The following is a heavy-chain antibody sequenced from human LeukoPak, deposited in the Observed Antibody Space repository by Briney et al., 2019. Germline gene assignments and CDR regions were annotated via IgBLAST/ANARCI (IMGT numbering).Heavy chain of an antibody. V-gene: IGHV1-69*05. CDR1: GGTFSSYA. Sequence: APVKVSCKASGGTFSSYAISWVRQAPGQGLEWMGGIIPIFGTANYAQKLQGRVTVTTDTSTSTAYMELRSLRSDDTAVYYCARGVTFGSSWYGPYNWFDPWGQGTLVTVSS. J-gene: IGHJ5*02. CDR3: ARGVTFGSSWYGPYNWFDP. D-gene: IGHD6-13*01. CDR2: IIPIFGTA.